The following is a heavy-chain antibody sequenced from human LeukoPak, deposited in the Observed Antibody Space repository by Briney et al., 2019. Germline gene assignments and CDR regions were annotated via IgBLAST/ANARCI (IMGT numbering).Heavy chain of an antibody. D-gene: IGHD5-12*01. J-gene: IGHJ6*04. Sequence: PGGSLRLSCAASGFTFSSYWMHWVRQAPGKGLVWVSRINSDGSSTSYADSVKGRFTISRDNAKNTLYLQKNSLRAEDTAVYYCARLSGYYYYYGMDVWGKGTTVTVSS. CDR3: ARLSGYYYYYGMDV. V-gene: IGHV3-74*01. CDR1: GFTFSSYW. CDR2: INSDGSST.